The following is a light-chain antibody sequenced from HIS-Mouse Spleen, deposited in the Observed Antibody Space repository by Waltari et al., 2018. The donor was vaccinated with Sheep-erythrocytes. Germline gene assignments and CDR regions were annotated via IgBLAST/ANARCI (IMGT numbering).Light chain of an antibody. V-gene: IGLV2-11*01. CDR2: DVS. CDR3: CSYAGSYNHV. J-gene: IGLJ1*01. Sequence: QSALTQPRSVSGSPGQSVTISCTGTSSDVGGYNYVSWYQLHPGKAPKLMLYDVSKRPAGVPERCAGSKSGNTASLTISGLQAEDEADYYCCSYAGSYNHVFATGTKVTVL. CDR1: SSDVGGYNY.